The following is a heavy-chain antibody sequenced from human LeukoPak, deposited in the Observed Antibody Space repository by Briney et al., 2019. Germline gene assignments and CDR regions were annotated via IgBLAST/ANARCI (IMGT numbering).Heavy chain of an antibody. CDR2: IRSSDSTT. CDR3: ARGVTRVGAIDY. Sequence: GGSLRLSCAASGFSFSRYGMKWVRQAPGKGLEWLSYIRSSDSTTYYADSVKGRFTISRDNSKNTLYLQMNSLRAEDTAVYYCARGVTRVGAIDYWGQGTLVTVSS. V-gene: IGHV3-48*01. D-gene: IGHD1-26*01. J-gene: IGHJ4*02. CDR1: GFSFSRYG.